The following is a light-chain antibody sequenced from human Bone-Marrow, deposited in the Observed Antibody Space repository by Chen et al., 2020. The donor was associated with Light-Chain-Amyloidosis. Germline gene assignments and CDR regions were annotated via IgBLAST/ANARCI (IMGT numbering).Light chain of an antibody. V-gene: IGLV3-21*02. Sequence: SYVLTQPSSVSVAPGQTATIACGGNTIGSTSVHWYQQTPGQAPLLVVSDDSDRPSGIPARLSGSNSGNTATLTISRVEAGDEADYYCQVLDRSSDRPVFGGGTKLPVL. CDR3: QVLDRSSDRPV. CDR2: DDS. J-gene: IGLJ3*02. CDR1: TIGSTS.